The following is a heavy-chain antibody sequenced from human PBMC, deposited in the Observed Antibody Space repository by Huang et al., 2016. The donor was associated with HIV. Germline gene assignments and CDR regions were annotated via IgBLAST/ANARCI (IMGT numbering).Heavy chain of an antibody. Sequence: QVQLVQSGAEVKTPGSSVKVACKDSGGTFSKYAISWVRQAPGQGLEWMGVIIPRCGTPTDARKFQGRVTITADDSTSTTYVEVSSLRSEETALYYCARGQLGSYGDYDVLYWGQGTLVTVSS. V-gene: IGHV1-69*13. CDR1: GGTFSKYA. CDR2: IIPRCGTP. D-gene: IGHD4-17*01. J-gene: IGHJ4*02. CDR3: ARGQLGSYGDYDVLY.